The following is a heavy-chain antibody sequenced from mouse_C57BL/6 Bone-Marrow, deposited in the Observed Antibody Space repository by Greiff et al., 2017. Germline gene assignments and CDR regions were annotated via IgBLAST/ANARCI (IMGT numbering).Heavy chain of an antibody. Sequence: VQLQQPGAELVKPGASVKMSCKASGYTFTSYWITWVKQRPGQGLEWIGDIYPGSGSTNYNEKFKSKATLTVDTSSSTAYMQLSSLTSEDSAVYYCARWRLTGTRGVDYWGQGTTLTVSS. CDR3: ARWRLTGTRGVDY. D-gene: IGHD4-1*01. CDR1: GYTFTSYW. J-gene: IGHJ2*01. V-gene: IGHV1-55*01. CDR2: IYPGSGST.